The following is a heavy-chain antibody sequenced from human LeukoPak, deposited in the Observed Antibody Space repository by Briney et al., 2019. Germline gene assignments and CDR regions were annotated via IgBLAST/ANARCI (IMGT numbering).Heavy chain of an antibody. D-gene: IGHD1-26*01. Sequence: GGSLRLSCAASGFTFSSYGMHWVRQAPGKGLEWVAVISYDGSNKYYADSVKGRFTISRDNSKNTLYLQMNSLRAEDTAVYYCAKANSGCYASFDYWGQGTLVTVSS. CDR3: AKANSGCYASFDY. J-gene: IGHJ4*02. CDR2: ISYDGSNK. CDR1: GFTFSSYG. V-gene: IGHV3-30*18.